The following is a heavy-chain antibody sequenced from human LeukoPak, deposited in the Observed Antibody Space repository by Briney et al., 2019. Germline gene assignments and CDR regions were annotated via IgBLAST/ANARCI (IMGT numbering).Heavy chain of an antibody. CDR1: GYTFTSYD. CDR3: ARGQRYSSSWFGMDV. Sequence: GASVKVSCKASGYTFTSYDISWVRQAPGQGLEWVGGIIPIFGTANYAQRFQGRVTITADESTSTAYMELSSLRSEDTAVYYCARGQRYSSSWFGMDVWGQGTTVTVSS. V-gene: IGHV1-69*13. D-gene: IGHD6-13*01. J-gene: IGHJ6*02. CDR2: IIPIFGTA.